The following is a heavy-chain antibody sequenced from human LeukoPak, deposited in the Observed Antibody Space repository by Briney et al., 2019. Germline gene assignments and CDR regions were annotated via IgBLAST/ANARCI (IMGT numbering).Heavy chain of an antibody. J-gene: IGHJ3*02. Sequence: GGSLRLSCAVSGFTVSGNYMSWIRQAPGKGLEWVSLIYSDDTTLYADSVKGRFTISRDNSKNTLYLQMNSLRAEDTAVYYCAKLLGYYYDSSGYYGAFDIWGQGTMVTVSS. V-gene: IGHV3-53*01. CDR3: AKLLGYYYDSSGYYGAFDI. CDR1: GFTVSGNY. CDR2: IYSDDTT. D-gene: IGHD3-22*01.